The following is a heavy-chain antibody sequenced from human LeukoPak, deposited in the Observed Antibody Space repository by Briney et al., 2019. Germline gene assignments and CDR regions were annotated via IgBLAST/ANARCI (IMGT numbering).Heavy chain of an antibody. V-gene: IGHV4-4*07. CDR1: GDSMYSHY. J-gene: IGHJ5*02. CDR2: IHTSGTT. D-gene: IGHD3-3*01. CDR3: ARGDYYDGGGRNWFDP. Sequence: SETLSLTCSVSGDSMYSHYWSFIRQAAGTGLEWVGRIHTSGTTYYNPSLKSRVTLSIDTSMNQFSLRLTSVTAADTAVYYCARGDYYDGGGRNWFDPWGQGTLVTVSP.